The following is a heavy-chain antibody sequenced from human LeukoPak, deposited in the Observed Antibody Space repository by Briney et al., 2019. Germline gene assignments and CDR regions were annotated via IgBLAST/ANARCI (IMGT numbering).Heavy chain of an antibody. CDR2: IYYSGST. Sequence: SETLSLTCTVSGGSVSSSSYYWGWIRQPPGKGLEWIGSIYYSGSTYYNPSLKSRVTISVDTSKNQFSLKLSSVTAADTAVYYCARVLPSANWGQGTLVTVSS. V-gene: IGHV4-39*07. CDR1: GGSVSSSSYY. J-gene: IGHJ4*02. CDR3: ARVLPSAN.